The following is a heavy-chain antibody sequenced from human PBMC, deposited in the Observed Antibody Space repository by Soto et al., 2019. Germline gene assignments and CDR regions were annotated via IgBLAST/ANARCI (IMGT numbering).Heavy chain of an antibody. CDR1: GFIFSSYA. V-gene: IGHV3-30-3*01. D-gene: IGHD2-15*01. J-gene: IGHJ6*04. Sequence: QVQLVESGGGVVQPGRSLRLSCAASGFIFSSYAMHWVRQAPGKGLEWVAVISYDGSNKYYADSVKGRFTISRDNSKNTLYLQMNSLRAEDMAVYCCARTGILHGMDVWGKGSTVTVSS. CDR3: ARTGILHGMDV. CDR2: ISYDGSNK.